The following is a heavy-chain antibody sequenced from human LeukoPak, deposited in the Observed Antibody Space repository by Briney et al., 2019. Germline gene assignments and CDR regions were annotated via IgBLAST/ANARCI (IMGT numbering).Heavy chain of an antibody. D-gene: IGHD1-26*01. CDR1: GFTFSSYA. CDR3: ASSQWELLPAFDI. J-gene: IGHJ3*02. Sequence: GGSLRLSCAASGFTFSSYAMHWVRQAPGKGLEWVAVISYDGSNKYYADSVKGRFTISRDNSKNTLYLQMNSLRAEDTAVYYCASSQWELLPAFDIWGQGTMVTVSS. V-gene: IGHV3-30-3*01. CDR2: ISYDGSNK.